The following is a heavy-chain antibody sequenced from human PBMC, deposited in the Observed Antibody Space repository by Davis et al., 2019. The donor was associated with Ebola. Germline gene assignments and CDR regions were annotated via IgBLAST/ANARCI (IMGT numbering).Heavy chain of an antibody. CDR2: FGSVGDT. Sequence: GESLKISCETSGFIFRNYVMSWVRQAPGKGLEWVSTFGSVGDTYYADSVKGRFTISRDNAKNSLYLRLNSLRAEDTALYHCARVNAVTGYSRFDSWGQGTLVTVSS. D-gene: IGHD3-9*01. J-gene: IGHJ5*01. CDR3: ARVNAVTGYSRFDS. CDR1: GFIFRNYV. V-gene: IGHV3-20*01.